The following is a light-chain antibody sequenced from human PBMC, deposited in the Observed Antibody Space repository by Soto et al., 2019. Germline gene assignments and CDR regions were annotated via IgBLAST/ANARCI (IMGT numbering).Light chain of an antibody. V-gene: IGLV1-44*01. CDR1: SSNIGSNT. CDR3: AAWDDSLHAVV. J-gene: IGLJ2*01. CDR2: SND. Sequence: QSVLTQPPSASGTPGQRVTISCSGSSSNIGSNTVNWYQQLPGTAPKLLISSNDQRPSGVPDRFSGSKSGTSASLAISGLQSDDESDYYCAAWDDSLHAVVFGGGTHLTVL.